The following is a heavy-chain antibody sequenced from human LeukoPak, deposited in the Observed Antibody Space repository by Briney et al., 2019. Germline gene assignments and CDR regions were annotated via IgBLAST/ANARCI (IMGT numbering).Heavy chain of an antibody. CDR2: IYYDGRNK. V-gene: IGHV3-30*02. D-gene: IGHD1-7*01. CDR1: GFSFSTYG. CDR3: ARRGTTVSVV. J-gene: IGHJ6*04. Sequence: GGSLRLSCAASGFSFSTYGMHWVRQAPGKGLEWVAFIYYDGRNKFYADSVKGRFTISRDNSKNTLYLQMNSLRAEDTAVYYCARRGTTVSVVWGKGTTVTVSS.